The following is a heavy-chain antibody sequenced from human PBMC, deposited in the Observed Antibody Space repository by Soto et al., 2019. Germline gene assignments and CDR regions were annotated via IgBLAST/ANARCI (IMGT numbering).Heavy chain of an antibody. V-gene: IGHV3-30*18. CDR3: AKDLFRQQLANFDY. Sequence: QVQLVESGGGVVQPGRSLRLSCAASGFTFSSYGMHWVRQAPGKGLEWVAVISYDGSNKYYADSVKGRFTISRDNYKNTLYLQMTSLRAEDTDVYYCAKDLFRQQLANFDYWGQGTLVTVSS. J-gene: IGHJ4*02. CDR2: ISYDGSNK. CDR1: GFTFSSYG. D-gene: IGHD6-13*01.